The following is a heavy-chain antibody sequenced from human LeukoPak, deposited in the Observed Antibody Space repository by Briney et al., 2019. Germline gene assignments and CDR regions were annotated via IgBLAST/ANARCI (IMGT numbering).Heavy chain of an antibody. CDR1: GFTFSSYW. V-gene: IGHV3-7*04. Sequence: GSLRLSCAASGFTFSSYWMSWVRQAPGKGLEWLANIKQDGSEKYYVDSVKGRFTISRDNAKNSLYLQMNSLRAEDTAVYYCARDLWSSGYCYPFDYWGQGTLVTVSS. D-gene: IGHD3-22*01. J-gene: IGHJ4*02. CDR2: IKQDGSEK. CDR3: ARDLWSSGYCYPFDY.